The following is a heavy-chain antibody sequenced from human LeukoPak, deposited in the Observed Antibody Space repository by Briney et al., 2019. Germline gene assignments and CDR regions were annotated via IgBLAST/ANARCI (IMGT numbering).Heavy chain of an antibody. CDR3: ARGAQERRGMDV. CDR2: INPNSGGT. J-gene: IGHJ6*02. CDR1: GYTFTGYY. Sequence: ASVKVSCKASGYTFTGYYMHWVRQAPGQGLEWMGRINPNSGGTNYAQKFQGRVTMTRDTSISTAYMELSRLRSDDTAVYYCARGAQERRGMDVWGQGTTVTVSS. V-gene: IGHV1-2*06.